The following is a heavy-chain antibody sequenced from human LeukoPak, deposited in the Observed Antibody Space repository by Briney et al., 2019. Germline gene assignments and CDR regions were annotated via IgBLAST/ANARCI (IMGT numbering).Heavy chain of an antibody. CDR1: GYDFTNYW. D-gene: IGHD3-16*01. CDR3: ARWSGGSARVDFDY. V-gene: IGHV5-51*01. CDR2: IYPGYSHT. Sequence: GASLLISCKTSGYDFTNYWIGWGRRLPPKGREGRGIIYPGYSHTRYSSSFEAQDTISGDDSISTTSLKWTRLPASDSAMYHCARWSGGSARVDFDYWGQGTLITVSS. J-gene: IGHJ4*02.